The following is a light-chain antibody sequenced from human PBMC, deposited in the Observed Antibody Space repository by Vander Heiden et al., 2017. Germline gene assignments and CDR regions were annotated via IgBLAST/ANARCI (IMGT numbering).Light chain of an antibody. Sequence: SYELTQPPSVSVSPGQTANITCSGDELGDKYASWYQQKPGQSPVMIIYQGMKRPSGVPERFSTSNSGNTATLTISGTQAMDEADYYYQAWDTSNVVFGGGTRLSVL. V-gene: IGLV3-1*01. CDR2: QGM. CDR1: ELGDKY. CDR3: QAWDTSNVV. J-gene: IGLJ2*01.